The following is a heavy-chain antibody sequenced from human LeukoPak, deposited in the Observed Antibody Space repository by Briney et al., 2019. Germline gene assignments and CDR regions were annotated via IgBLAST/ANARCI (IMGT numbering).Heavy chain of an antibody. V-gene: IGHV1-3*01. CDR3: ARRNIAAAGRYYFDY. CDR1: GYTFTSYA. CDR2: INAGNGNT. J-gene: IGHJ4*02. D-gene: IGHD6-13*01. Sequence: ASVKVSCKGSGYTFTSYAMHWVRQAPGQRLEWMGWINAGNGNTKYSQKFQGRVTITRDTSASTAYMELSSLRSEDTAVNYCARRNIAAAGRYYFDYWGQGTLVTVSS.